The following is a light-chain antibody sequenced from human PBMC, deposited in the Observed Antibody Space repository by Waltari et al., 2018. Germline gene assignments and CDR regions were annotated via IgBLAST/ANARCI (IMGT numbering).Light chain of an antibody. V-gene: IGLV3-19*01. CDR1: SLRSYY. J-gene: IGLJ2*01. CDR2: DKN. Sequence: SSELTQDPAVSVAMGQTVRLTCQVDSLRSYYPSWYQQRPGQAPILVIYDKNNRPSGVPDRFSGSSSHNTGSLTITGAQAEDEASYYCHSRDASGVAGSFGGGTKLTVL. CDR3: HSRDASGVAGS.